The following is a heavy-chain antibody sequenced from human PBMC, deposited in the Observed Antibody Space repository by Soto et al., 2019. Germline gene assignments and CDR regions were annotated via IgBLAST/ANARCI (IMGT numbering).Heavy chain of an antibody. J-gene: IGHJ3*02. CDR2: IYYSGST. Sequence: SWIRQHPGKGLEWIGYIYYSGSTYYNPSLKSRVTISVDTSKNQFSLKLSSVTAADTAVYYCARTRTNYDYIWGSYPPDAFDIWGQGTMVTVSS. V-gene: IGHV4-31*02. CDR3: ARTRTNYDYIWGSYPPDAFDI. D-gene: IGHD3-16*02.